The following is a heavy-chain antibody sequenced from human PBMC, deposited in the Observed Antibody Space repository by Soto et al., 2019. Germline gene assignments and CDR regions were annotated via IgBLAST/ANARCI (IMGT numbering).Heavy chain of an antibody. CDR2: IKQDGSEK. CDR1: GFTFSSYW. CDR3: ARDRYYDSSGYYPDDAFDI. J-gene: IGHJ3*02. D-gene: IGHD3-22*01. V-gene: IGHV3-7*05. Sequence: PGGSLRLSCAASGFTFSSYWMSWVRQAPGKGLEWVANIKQDGSEKYYVDSVKGRFTISRDNAKNSLYLQMNSLRAEDTAVYYSARDRYYDSSGYYPDDAFDIWGQGTMVTVSS.